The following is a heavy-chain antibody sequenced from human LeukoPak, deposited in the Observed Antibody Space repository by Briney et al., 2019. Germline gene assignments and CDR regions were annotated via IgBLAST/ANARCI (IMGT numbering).Heavy chain of an antibody. CDR2: MNPNSVNT. V-gene: IGHV1-8*01. CDR1: GYTFTSYD. CDR3: ARGVGHGDYTVFYYYYYYMDV. Sequence: ASVKVSCKASGYTFTSYDINSVRPATGQGLEWMGWMNPNSVNTGYSQKFQGRVTMTKSTSISTAYMELSSLRSEDTAVYYCARGVGHGDYTVFYYYYYYMDVWGKGTTVTVSS. J-gene: IGHJ6*03. D-gene: IGHD4-17*01.